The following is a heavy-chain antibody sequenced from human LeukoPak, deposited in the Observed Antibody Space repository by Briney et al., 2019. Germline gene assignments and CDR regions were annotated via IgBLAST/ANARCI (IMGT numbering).Heavy chain of an antibody. V-gene: IGHV3-48*01. Sequence: QPAGSLRLSCAASGFTFSSYSMNWVRQGPGKGLERVSYISSSSSSIYYADSVKGRFTISRDNSKNTLYLQMNSLRAEDTAVYYCAKEGYCSGGSCYTHYYYYYYMDVWGKGTTVTVSS. CDR3: AKEGYCSGGSCYTHYYYYYYMDV. D-gene: IGHD2-15*01. CDR1: GFTFSSYS. J-gene: IGHJ6*03. CDR2: ISSSSSSI.